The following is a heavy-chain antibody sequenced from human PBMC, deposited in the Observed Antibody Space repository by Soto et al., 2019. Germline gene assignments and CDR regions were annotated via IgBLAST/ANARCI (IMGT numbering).Heavy chain of an antibody. V-gene: IGHV3-23*01. Sequence: EMQLLESGGGLVQPGGSLRLSCAASGFTFSSYAMSWVRQAPGKGLEWVSAISGSGGSTYYADSVKGRFTISRDNSKNTLYLQMNSLRAEDTAVYYCAKIPHSSSWYLDAFDIWGQGTMVTVSS. CDR1: GFTFSSYA. CDR2: ISGSGGST. J-gene: IGHJ3*02. D-gene: IGHD6-13*01. CDR3: AKIPHSSSWYLDAFDI.